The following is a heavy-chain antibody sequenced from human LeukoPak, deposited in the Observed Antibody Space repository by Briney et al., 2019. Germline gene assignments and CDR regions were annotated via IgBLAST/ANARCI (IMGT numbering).Heavy chain of an antibody. V-gene: IGHV3-30-3*01. Sequence: GGSLRLSCAASRFTFSSYAIHWVRQAPGKGLEWVAIISCDGSNKYYGDSVKGRFTISRDNSKNTLYLQMSSLRAEDTAIYYCARVYSNSWYSGYLYMDVWGKGTTVTVSS. J-gene: IGHJ6*03. CDR2: ISCDGSNK. CDR3: ARVYSNSWYSGYLYMDV. CDR1: RFTFSSYA. D-gene: IGHD4-11*01.